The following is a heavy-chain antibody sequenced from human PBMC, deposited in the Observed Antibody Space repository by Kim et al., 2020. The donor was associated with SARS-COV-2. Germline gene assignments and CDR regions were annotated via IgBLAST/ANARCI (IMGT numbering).Heavy chain of an antibody. CDR3: ARGSAAADY. CDR2: NNK. J-gene: IGHJ4*02. D-gene: IGHD6-13*01. Sequence: NNKYIADAVKGRFHISRDNSKNTLYLQMNSLRAEDTAVYYCARGSAAADYWGQGTLVTVSS. V-gene: IGHV3-33*01.